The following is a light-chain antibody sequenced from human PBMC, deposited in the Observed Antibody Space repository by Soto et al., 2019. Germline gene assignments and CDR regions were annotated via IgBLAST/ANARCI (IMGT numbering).Light chain of an antibody. V-gene: IGKV1-33*01. CDR2: DAS. Sequence: DIQMTQSPSSLSASVGDRVTITCQASQHISTYLNWFQQKPGKAPKLLIYDASNLVTGVPSRFRGSGSGTDFTFTTSSQQPKDMAQYYGQKYADLPRTFGPGTKVDIK. CDR1: QHISTY. J-gene: IGKJ3*01. CDR3: QKYADLPRT.